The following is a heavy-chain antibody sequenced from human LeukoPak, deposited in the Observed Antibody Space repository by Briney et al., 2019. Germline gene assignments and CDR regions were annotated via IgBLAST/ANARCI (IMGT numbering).Heavy chain of an antibody. CDR3: ARIAAAGPYYFDY. CDR2: IYYSGST. D-gene: IGHD6-13*01. Sequence: PSETLSLTCTVSGGSISSGDYYWSWIRQPPGKGLEWIGYIYYSGSTYYNPSLKSRVTISVDTSKNQFSLKLSSVTAADTAVYYCARIAAAGPYYFDYWGQGTLVTVSS. V-gene: IGHV4-30-4*01. CDR1: GGSISSGDYY. J-gene: IGHJ4*02.